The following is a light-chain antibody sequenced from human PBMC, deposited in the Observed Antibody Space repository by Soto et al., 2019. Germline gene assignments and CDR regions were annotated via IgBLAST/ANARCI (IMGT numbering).Light chain of an antibody. CDR3: QSYDSSLSGYV. V-gene: IGLV2-11*01. CDR2: GNS. Sequence: QSALTQPRSVSGSPGQSVTISCTGTSSDVGGYNYVSWYQQHPGTAPKLLIYGNSNRPSGVPDRFSGSKSGTSASLAITGLQAEDEADYYCQSYDSSLSGYVFGTGTKVTVL. CDR1: SSDVGGYNY. J-gene: IGLJ1*01.